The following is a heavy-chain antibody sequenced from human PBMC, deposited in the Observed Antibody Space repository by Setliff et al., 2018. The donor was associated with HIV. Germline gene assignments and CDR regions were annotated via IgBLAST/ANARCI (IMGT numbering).Heavy chain of an antibody. CDR2: ISSSSGTK. Sequence: GGSLRLSCAASGFTFSTYNINWVRQAPGKGLEWVSYISSSSGTKYYADSVKGRFTISRDNAKSSLYLQMNNLRAEDTAVYYCASPFGASDSGGYEYEAFAIWGQGTMVTVSS. CDR1: GFTFSTYN. J-gene: IGHJ3*02. V-gene: IGHV3-48*01. D-gene: IGHD3-22*01. CDR3: ASPFGASDSGGYEYEAFAI.